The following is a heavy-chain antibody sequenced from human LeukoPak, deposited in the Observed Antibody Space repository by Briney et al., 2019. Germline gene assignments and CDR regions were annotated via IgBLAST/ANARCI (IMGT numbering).Heavy chain of an antibody. J-gene: IGHJ4*02. CDR1: GGSISSSSYY. CDR2: IYHSGST. V-gene: IGHV4-39*07. D-gene: IGHD3-10*01. CDR3: ARSTSYFGYFDY. Sequence: SETLSLTCTVSGGSISSSSYYWGWIRQPPGKGPEWIGEIYHSGSTNYNPSLKSRVTISVDKSKNQFSLKLSSVTAADTAVYYCARSTSYFGYFDYWGQGTLVTVSS.